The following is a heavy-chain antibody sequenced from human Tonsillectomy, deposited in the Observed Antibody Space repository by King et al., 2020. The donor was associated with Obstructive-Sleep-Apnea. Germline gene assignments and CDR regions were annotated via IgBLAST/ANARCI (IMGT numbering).Heavy chain of an antibody. CDR2: ISWDGGST. J-gene: IGHJ4*02. CDR3: AKGGMTTVTTRFDY. V-gene: IGHV3-43D*03. D-gene: IGHD4-11*01. Sequence: VQLVESGGVVVQPGGSLRLSCAASGFTFDDYAMHWVRQAPGKGLEWVSLISWDGGSTYYADSVKGRFTISRDNSKNSLYLQMNRLRAEDTALYYCAKGGMTTVTTRFDYWGQGTLVTVSS. CDR1: GFTFDDYA.